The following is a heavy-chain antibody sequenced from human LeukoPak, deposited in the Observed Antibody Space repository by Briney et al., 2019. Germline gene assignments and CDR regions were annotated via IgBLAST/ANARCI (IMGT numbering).Heavy chain of an antibody. Sequence: ASVKVSCKASGYTFTSYGISWVRQAPGQGLEWMGWISAYNGNTNYAQKLQGRVTMTTDTSTSTAYMELRSLRSDGTAVYYCARSLAARPRADYWGQGTLVTVSS. V-gene: IGHV1-18*01. CDR2: ISAYNGNT. CDR1: GYTFTSYG. J-gene: IGHJ4*02. D-gene: IGHD6-6*01. CDR3: ARSLAARPRADY.